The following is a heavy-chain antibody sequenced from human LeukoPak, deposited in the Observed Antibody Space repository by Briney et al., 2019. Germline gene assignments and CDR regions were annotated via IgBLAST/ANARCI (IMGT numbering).Heavy chain of an antibody. J-gene: IGHJ4*02. Sequence: PGGSLRLSCAASEFTVSSNYMSWVRQAPGKGLEWVSVIYSGGSTYYADSVKGRFTISRHNSKNTLYPQMNSLRGEDTAVYYCATIGGDYVSFDNWGQGTLVTVTS. V-gene: IGHV3-53*04. CDR3: ATIGGDYVSFDN. D-gene: IGHD4-17*01. CDR1: EFTVSSNY. CDR2: IYSGGST.